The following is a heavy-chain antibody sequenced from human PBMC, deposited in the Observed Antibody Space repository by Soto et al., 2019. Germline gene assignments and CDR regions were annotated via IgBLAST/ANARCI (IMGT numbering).Heavy chain of an antibody. J-gene: IGHJ6*02. D-gene: IGHD3-3*01. Sequence: GGSLRLSCAASGFTFSSYGMHWVRQAPGKGLEWVAVIWYDGSNKYYADSVKGRFTISRDNSKNTLYLQMNSLRAEDTAVYYCARDPHRKLRFLEWLSSYYYYGMDVWGQGTTVTVSS. CDR3: ARDPHRKLRFLEWLSSYYYYGMDV. CDR1: GFTFSSYG. CDR2: IWYDGSNK. V-gene: IGHV3-33*01.